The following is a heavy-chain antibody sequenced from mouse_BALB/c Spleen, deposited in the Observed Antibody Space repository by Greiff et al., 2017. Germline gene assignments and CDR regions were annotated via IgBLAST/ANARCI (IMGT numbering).Heavy chain of an antibody. CDR3: ARRHYGSSLDY. CDR2: ISYSGST. J-gene: IGHJ2*01. Sequence: EVQLQESGPSLVKPSQTLSFTCSVTGDSITSGYLNWIRKFPGNKLEYMGYISYSGSTYYNPSLKSRISIIRDTSKNQYYLQLNSVTTEDTATYYCARRHYGSSLDYWGQGTTLTVSS. D-gene: IGHD1-1*01. V-gene: IGHV3-8*02. CDR1: GDSITSGY.